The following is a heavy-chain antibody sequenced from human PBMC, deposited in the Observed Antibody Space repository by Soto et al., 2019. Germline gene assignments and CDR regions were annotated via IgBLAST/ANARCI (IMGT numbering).Heavy chain of an antibody. CDR3: ARVRPVLRYFDWLSPYYYYGMDV. D-gene: IGHD3-9*01. Sequence: SVKVSCKASGGTLSSYAISWVRQAPGQGLEWMGGIIPIFGTANYAQKFQGRVTITADKSTSTAYMELSSLRSEDTAVYYCARVRPVLRYFDWLSPYYYYGMDVWGQGTTVTVSS. CDR1: GGTLSSYA. J-gene: IGHJ6*02. CDR2: IIPIFGTA. V-gene: IGHV1-69*06.